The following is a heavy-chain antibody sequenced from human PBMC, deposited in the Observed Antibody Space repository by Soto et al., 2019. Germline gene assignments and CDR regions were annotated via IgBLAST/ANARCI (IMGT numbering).Heavy chain of an antibody. CDR2: IYYSGST. CDR3: ARGRSSTSPYPIGY. V-gene: IGHV4-31*03. Sequence: QVQLQESGPGLVKPSQTLSLTCTVSGGSISSGGYYWSWIRQHPGKGLEWIGYIYYSGSTYYNPSLKSGVTISVDTSKNQFSLKLSSVTAADTAVYYWARGRSSTSPYPIGYWGQGTLVTVSS. CDR1: GGSISSGGYY. D-gene: IGHD2-2*01. J-gene: IGHJ4*02.